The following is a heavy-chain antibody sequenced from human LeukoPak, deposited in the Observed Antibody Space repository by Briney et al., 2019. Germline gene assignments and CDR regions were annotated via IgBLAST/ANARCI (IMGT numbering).Heavy chain of an antibody. J-gene: IGHJ5*02. D-gene: IGHD6-19*01. V-gene: IGHV3-23*01. CDR1: GFTFSNYA. CDR2: ISGSASST. CDR3: VKEAVAGGQP. Sequence: GGSLRLSCAASGFTFSNYAISWVRQAPGKGLEWVSAISGSASSTYCADSVKGRFTISRDNSKNTLYLQMNSLRAEDTAVYYCVKEAVAGGQPWGQGTLVTVSS.